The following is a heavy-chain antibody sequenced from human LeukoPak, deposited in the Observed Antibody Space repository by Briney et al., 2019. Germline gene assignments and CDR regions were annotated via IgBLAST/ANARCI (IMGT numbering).Heavy chain of an antibody. Sequence: GRSLRLSCAASGFTFSSYGMHWVRQAPGKGLEWVAVISYDGSNKYYGDSVKGRFTISRDNSKNTLHLQMNSLRAEDTAVYYCANGGKYYDILTGYPFDDWGQGTLVTVSS. J-gene: IGHJ4*02. CDR2: ISYDGSNK. D-gene: IGHD3-9*01. CDR1: GFTFSSYG. V-gene: IGHV3-30*18. CDR3: ANGGKYYDILTGYPFDD.